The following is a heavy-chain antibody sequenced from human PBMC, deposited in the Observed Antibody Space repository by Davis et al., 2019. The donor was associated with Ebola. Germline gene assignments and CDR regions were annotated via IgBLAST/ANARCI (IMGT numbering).Heavy chain of an antibody. D-gene: IGHD3-10*01. CDR2: IYPSDSDT. CDR3: ARLYGPVHYLNWYFNL. Sequence: GESLKISCKGSEYRFANYWIGRVRQKPGKGLEWMGMIYPSDSDTRYSPSFQGQVIISADKSISTAYLQWNSLQASDTAVYYCARLYGPVHYLNWYFNLWGRGTLVTVSS. V-gene: IGHV5-51*01. J-gene: IGHJ2*01. CDR1: EYRFANYW.